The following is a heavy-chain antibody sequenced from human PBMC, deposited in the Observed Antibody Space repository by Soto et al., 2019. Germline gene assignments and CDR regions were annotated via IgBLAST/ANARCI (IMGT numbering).Heavy chain of an antibody. D-gene: IGHD3-3*01. CDR2: IYPGDSDT. CDR1: GYSFTSYW. CDR3: ASQYEFWSGHNRYFDY. V-gene: IGHV5-51*01. J-gene: IGHJ4*02. Sequence: PGESLKISCKGSGYSFTSYWIGWVRQMPGKGLEWMGIIYPGDSDTRYSPSFQGQVTISADKSISTAYLQWSSLKASDTAMYYCASQYEFWSGHNRYFDYWGQGTLVTVSS.